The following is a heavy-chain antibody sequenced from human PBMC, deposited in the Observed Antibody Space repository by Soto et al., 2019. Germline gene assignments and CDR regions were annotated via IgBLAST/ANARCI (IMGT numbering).Heavy chain of an antibody. J-gene: IGHJ6*02. CDR1: GGTFSSYA. CDR3: ASPIFGVVINERYGYAENYYYYGMDV. Sequence: SVKVSCKASGGTFSSYAISWVRQAPGQGLEWMGGIIPIFGTANYAQKFQGRVTITADKSTSTAYMELSSLRSEDTAVYYCASPIFGVVINERYGYAENYYYYGMDVWGQGTTVTVSS. V-gene: IGHV1-69*06. D-gene: IGHD3-3*01. CDR2: IIPIFGTA.